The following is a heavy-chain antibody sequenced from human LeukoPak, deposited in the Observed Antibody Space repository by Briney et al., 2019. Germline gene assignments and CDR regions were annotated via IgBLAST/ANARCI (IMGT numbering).Heavy chain of an antibody. Sequence: ASVKVSCKASGYTFTSYDINWVRQATGQGLEWMGWMNPNRGNTGNAQKFQGRVTMTRNTSISTAYLELSSLRSEDTAVYYCARPLGASGYNDALDIWGQGTMVTVSA. J-gene: IGHJ3*02. CDR2: MNPNRGNT. CDR1: GYTFTSYD. D-gene: IGHD3-3*01. CDR3: ARPLGASGYNDALDI. V-gene: IGHV1-8*01.